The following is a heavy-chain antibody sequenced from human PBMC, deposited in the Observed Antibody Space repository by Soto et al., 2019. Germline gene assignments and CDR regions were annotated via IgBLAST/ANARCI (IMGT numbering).Heavy chain of an antibody. CDR3: ASGVYDFWSGYPYNGMDV. D-gene: IGHD3-3*01. CDR2: IYPGDSDT. J-gene: IGHJ6*02. V-gene: IGHV5-51*01. Sequence: GESLKISCKGSGYSFTSYWIGWVRQMPGKGLEWMGIIYPGDSDTRYSPSFQGQVTISADKSISTAYLQWSSLKASDTAMYYCASGVYDFWSGYPYNGMDVWGQGTTVTVSS. CDR1: GYSFTSYW.